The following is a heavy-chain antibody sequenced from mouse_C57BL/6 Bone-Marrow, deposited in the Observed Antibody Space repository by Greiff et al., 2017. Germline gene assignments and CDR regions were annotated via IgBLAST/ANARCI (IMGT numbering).Heavy chain of an antibody. CDR2: ISYDGSN. CDR1: GYSITSGYY. Sequence: EVQLQESGPGLVKPSQSLSLTCSVTGYSITSGYYWNWIRQFPGNKLEWMGYISYDGSNNYNPSLKNRISITRDTSKNQFFLKLNSVTTEDTATYYCARVGDGARDYWGQGTTLTVSS. V-gene: IGHV3-6*01. D-gene: IGHD2-3*01. CDR3: ARVGDGARDY. J-gene: IGHJ2*01.